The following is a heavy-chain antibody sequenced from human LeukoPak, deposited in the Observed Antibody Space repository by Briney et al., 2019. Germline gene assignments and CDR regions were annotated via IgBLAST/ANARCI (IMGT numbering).Heavy chain of an antibody. CDR2: INPDSGGA. CDR1: GDTFTGYY. D-gene: IGHD3-22*01. Sequence: ASVKVSCTASGDTFTGYYMHWVRQAPGQGLEWMGWINPDSGGAEYAQKFQGRVTMTRDTSITTAYMELSRLRSDDTAVYYCARPGYYYDSSGYYAFGAFDIWGQGTMVTVSS. V-gene: IGHV1-2*02. CDR3: ARPGYYYDSSGYYAFGAFDI. J-gene: IGHJ3*02.